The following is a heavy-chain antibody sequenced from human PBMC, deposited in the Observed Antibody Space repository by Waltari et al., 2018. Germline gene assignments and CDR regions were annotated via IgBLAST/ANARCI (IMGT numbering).Heavy chain of an antibody. V-gene: IGHV3-74*01. J-gene: IGHJ4*02. CDR2: IKSDGSST. Sequence: EVQLVESGGGLVQPGGSLRLSCAASGFTFCTHWMHWVRQAPGKGLVWVSRIKSDGSSTRYADSVKGRFTISRDNAKNTLYLQMTSLRAEDTAVYYCARDGVGAGHDLDYWGQGTLVTVSS. CDR3: ARDGVGAGHDLDY. D-gene: IGHD1-26*01. CDR1: GFTFCTHW.